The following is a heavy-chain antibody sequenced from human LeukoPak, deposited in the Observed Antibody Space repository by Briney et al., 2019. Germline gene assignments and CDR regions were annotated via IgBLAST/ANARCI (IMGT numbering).Heavy chain of an antibody. CDR2: IKQDGSEK. CDR3: AGGAGWLVDY. Sequence: GGSLRLSCEAAGTTFSRYWMNWVRQAPGKGLEWVANIKQDGSEKYYVDSVKGRFTISIDNAKNSLYLQMNSLRAEDTAVYYCAGGAGWLVDYWGQGTLVTVSS. V-gene: IGHV3-7*03. J-gene: IGHJ4*02. D-gene: IGHD6-19*01. CDR1: GTTFSRYW.